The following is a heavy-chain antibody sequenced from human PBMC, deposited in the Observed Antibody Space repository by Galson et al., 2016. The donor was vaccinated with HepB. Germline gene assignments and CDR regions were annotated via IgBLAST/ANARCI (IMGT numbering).Heavy chain of an antibody. CDR2: IYPGDSDT. J-gene: IGHJ3*02. D-gene: IGHD2-21*02. V-gene: IGHV5-51*01. CDR3: ARTLPVVVTAEDAFDI. CDR1: GYSLTNYW. Sequence: QSGAEVKKPGESLKISCKGSGYSLTNYWIGWVRQMPGKGLEWMGIIYPGDSDTRYSPSFEAQLPISADISADKSITTAYLQWRSLKASDTAMYYCARTLPVVVTAEDAFDIWGQGTMVTVSS.